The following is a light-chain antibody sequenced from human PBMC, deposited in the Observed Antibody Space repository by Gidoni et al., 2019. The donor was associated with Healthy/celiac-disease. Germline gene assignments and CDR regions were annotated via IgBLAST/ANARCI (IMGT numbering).Light chain of an antibody. CDR3: QQLNSYPLT. J-gene: IGKJ4*01. CDR2: AAS. V-gene: IGKV1-9*01. Sequence: DIQLTQSPSFLSASVGARVTLTCRASQVISSYLAWYQQKPGKATKRLIYAASTLQSGVPSRFSGSGSGTEFTLTISSLQPEDSATYYCQQLNSYPLTFGGGTKVEIK. CDR1: QVISSY.